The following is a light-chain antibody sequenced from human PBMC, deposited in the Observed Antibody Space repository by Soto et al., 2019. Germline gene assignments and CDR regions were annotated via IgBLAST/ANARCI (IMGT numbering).Light chain of an antibody. J-gene: IGKJ1*01. CDR3: VQGTHWPST. CDR1: QGLVYSDVNTF. CDR2: QVS. Sequence: DVVMTQSPLSLSVTLGQPASISCRSSQGLVYSDVNTFLNWFHQRPGQSPRRLIYQVSNRDSGVPDRFSGSGSGTDYTLTISRVEAEDVGIYYCVQGTHWPSTFGQGTKVEIK. V-gene: IGKV2-30*01.